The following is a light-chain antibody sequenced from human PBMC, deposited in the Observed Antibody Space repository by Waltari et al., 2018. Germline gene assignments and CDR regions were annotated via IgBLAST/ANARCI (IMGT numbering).Light chain of an antibody. V-gene: IGKV2-30*02. Sequence: VVMTQSPVSLPVTLGQPAYITCRSGQSLVPSEGEFYLNWFQQLPGQSPRLLIHLASKRESVVPDRFSGSGSGTDFTLKISRVEAEDVGIYYCMQFTHWPHTFGQGTKLEIK. CDR3: MQFTHWPHT. J-gene: IGKJ2*01. CDR2: LAS. CDR1: QSLVPSEGEFY.